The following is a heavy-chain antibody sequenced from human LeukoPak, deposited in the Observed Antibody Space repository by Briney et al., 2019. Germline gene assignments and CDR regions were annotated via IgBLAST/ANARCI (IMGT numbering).Heavy chain of an antibody. V-gene: IGHV4-30-4*01. CDR2: IYYSGST. Sequence: SETLSLTCTVSGGPISSGDYYWSWIRQPPGKGLEWIGYIYYSGSTYYNPSLKSRVTISVDTSKNQFSLKLSSVTAADTAVYYCARAPEYDYIWGSYRQAYYFDYWGQGTLVTVSS. D-gene: IGHD3-16*02. J-gene: IGHJ4*02. CDR1: GGPISSGDYY. CDR3: ARAPEYDYIWGSYRQAYYFDY.